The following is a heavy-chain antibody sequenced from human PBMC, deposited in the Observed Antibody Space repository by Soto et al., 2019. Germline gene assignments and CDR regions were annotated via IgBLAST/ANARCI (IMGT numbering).Heavy chain of an antibody. CDR2: INAGNGNT. V-gene: IGHV1-3*01. J-gene: IGHJ6*02. CDR3: ARQIVATIPPGNYYYYYGMDV. D-gene: IGHD5-12*01. Sequence: QVQLVQSGAEVKKPGASVKVSCKASGYTFTSYAMHWVRQAPGQRLEWMGWINAGNGNTKYSQKFQGRVNITRDTSASTAYMELSSLRSEDTAVYYCARQIVATIPPGNYYYYYGMDVWGQGTTVTVSS. CDR1: GYTFTSYA.